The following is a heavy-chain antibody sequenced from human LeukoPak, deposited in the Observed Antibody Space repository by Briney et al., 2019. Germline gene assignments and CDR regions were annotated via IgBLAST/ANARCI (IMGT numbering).Heavy chain of an antibody. D-gene: IGHD4-11*01. Sequence: ASVKVSCKASGYTFISYGISWVRQAPGQGLEWMGLINPNSGGTNYAQKFQGRVTMTRDTSISTAYMELSRLSSEDTAVYYCARVMTTVTTLGAFDIWGKGTMVPVSS. CDR2: INPNSGGT. V-gene: IGHV1-2*02. J-gene: IGHJ3*02. CDR1: GYTFISYG. CDR3: ARVMTTVTTLGAFDI.